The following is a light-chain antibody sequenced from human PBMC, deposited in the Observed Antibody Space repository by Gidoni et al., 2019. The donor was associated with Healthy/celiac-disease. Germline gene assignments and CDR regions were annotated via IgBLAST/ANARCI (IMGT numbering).Light chain of an antibody. CDR1: QSVSSY. Sequence: EIVLTQSPATLSLSPGERATLPCRASQSVSSYLAWYQQKPGQAPRLLIYDASNRATGIPARFRGSGSGTDFTLTISSLEPEDFAVYYCQQRSNFTFGPGTKVDIK. J-gene: IGKJ3*01. CDR3: QQRSNFT. V-gene: IGKV3-11*01. CDR2: DAS.